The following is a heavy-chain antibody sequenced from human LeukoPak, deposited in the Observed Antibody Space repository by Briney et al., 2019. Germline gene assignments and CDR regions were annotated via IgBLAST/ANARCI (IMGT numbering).Heavy chain of an antibody. D-gene: IGHD6-13*01. Sequence: GRSLRLSCAASAFTVSSNYMSWVRQAPGKGLEWVSVIYSGGSTYYADSVKGRFTISRDNSKNTLYLQMNSLRAEDTAVYYCARLQQLVYFDYWGQGTLVTVSS. V-gene: IGHV3-66*01. CDR3: ARLQQLVYFDY. J-gene: IGHJ4*02. CDR2: IYSGGST. CDR1: AFTVSSNY.